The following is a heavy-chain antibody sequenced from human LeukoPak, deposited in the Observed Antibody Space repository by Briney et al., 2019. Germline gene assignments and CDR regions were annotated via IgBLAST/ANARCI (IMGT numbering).Heavy chain of an antibody. V-gene: IGHV3-23*01. CDR3: AKYAELAYCGGDCYFFDY. CDR2: ISGSGGST. D-gene: IGHD2-21*02. CDR1: GFTFSSYA. Sequence: PGGSLRLSCAASGFTFSSYAMSWVRQAPGKGLEWVSAISGSGGSTYYADSVKGRFTISRDNSKNTLYLQMNSLRAEDTAVYYCAKYAELAYCGGDCYFFDYWGQGTLVTVSS. J-gene: IGHJ4*02.